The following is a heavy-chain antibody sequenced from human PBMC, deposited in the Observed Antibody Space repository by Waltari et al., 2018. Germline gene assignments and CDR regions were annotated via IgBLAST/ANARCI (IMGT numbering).Heavy chain of an antibody. CDR2: INSDGTSI. J-gene: IGHJ4*02. Sequence: EVQLVESGGNLVQPGESLRLSCAASGFTFSRFWMHWVRQGPGKGRVWVSRINSDGTSIGYADSVKGRFTISRDDSKNTLYLQMNSLKTEDTAVYYCTTRDDSYFDYWGQGTLVTVSS. D-gene: IGHD3-22*01. V-gene: IGHV3-74*01. CDR3: TTRDDSYFDY. CDR1: GFTFSRFW.